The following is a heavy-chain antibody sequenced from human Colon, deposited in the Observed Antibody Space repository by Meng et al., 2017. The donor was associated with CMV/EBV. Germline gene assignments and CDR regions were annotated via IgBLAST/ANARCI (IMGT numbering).Heavy chain of an antibody. J-gene: IGHJ4*02. D-gene: IGHD4-17*01. CDR3: ARDLYMTTGITLFDY. CDR2: INSTSAYI. CDR1: GFTFTRYS. V-gene: IGHV3-21*06. Sequence: GGSLRLSCAASGFTFTRYSINWVRQAPGKGLEWISSINSTSAYIYYADSVKGRFTISRDNPKNSLFLQMNSLRAEDTAVYYCARDLYMTTGITLFDYWGQGTLVTVSS.